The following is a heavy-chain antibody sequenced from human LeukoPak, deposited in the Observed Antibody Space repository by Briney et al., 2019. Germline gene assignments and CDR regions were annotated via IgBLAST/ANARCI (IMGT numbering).Heavy chain of an antibody. CDR3: ARDPTYYDSSGNDWYFDL. CDR1: GYTFTSYY. CDR2: INPSGGST. Sequence: GASVKVSCKASGYTFTSYYMHWVRQAPGQGLEWMGIINPSGGSTSYAQKFQGRVTMTRDTSTSTVYMELSSLRSEDTAVYYCARDPTYYDSSGNDWYFDLWGRGTLVTVSS. J-gene: IGHJ2*01. V-gene: IGHV1-46*01. D-gene: IGHD3-22*01.